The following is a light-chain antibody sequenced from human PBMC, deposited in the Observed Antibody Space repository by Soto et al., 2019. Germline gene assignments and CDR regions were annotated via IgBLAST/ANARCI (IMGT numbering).Light chain of an antibody. CDR2: EVS. V-gene: IGLV2-8*01. CDR1: SSEVGGYDY. J-gene: IGLJ1*01. CDR3: SSYAGSSTSV. Sequence: QSVLSQRPSAYGSPGPSVTISCTVTSSEVGGYDYVSWYQQHPGKAPKLMIYEVSKRPSGVPDRFSGSKSGNTASLTVSGLQAEDEADYYCSSYAGSSTSVFGTGTKV.